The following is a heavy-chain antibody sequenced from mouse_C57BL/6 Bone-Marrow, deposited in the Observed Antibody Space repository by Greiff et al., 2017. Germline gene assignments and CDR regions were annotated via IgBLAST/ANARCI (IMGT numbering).Heavy chain of an antibody. CDR2: IDPENGDT. CDR1: GFNIKDDY. Sequence: EVQLQQSGAELVRPGASVKLSCTASGFNIKDDYMHWVKQRPEQGLEWIGWIDPENGDTEYASKFQGKATITADTASNTAYLQLSSLTSEDTAVYYCTDDGYYLAYWGQGTLGTVSA. CDR3: TDDGYYLAY. V-gene: IGHV14-4*01. J-gene: IGHJ3*01. D-gene: IGHD2-3*01.